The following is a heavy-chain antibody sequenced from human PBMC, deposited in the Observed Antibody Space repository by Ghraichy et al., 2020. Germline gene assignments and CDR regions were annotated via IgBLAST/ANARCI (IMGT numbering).Heavy chain of an antibody. CDR1: GGSISSYC. CDR3: ARGDCGGGSCWFDP. Sequence: SETLSLTCTVSGGSISSYCWSWIRQPPGKGLEWIGYMYYSGSTNYNPSLKSRVTISVDTSKNQFYLKLRSVTAADTAVYYCARGDCGGGSCWFDPWGQGTLVTVSS. V-gene: IGHV4-59*01. D-gene: IGHD2-15*01. J-gene: IGHJ5*02. CDR2: MYYSGST.